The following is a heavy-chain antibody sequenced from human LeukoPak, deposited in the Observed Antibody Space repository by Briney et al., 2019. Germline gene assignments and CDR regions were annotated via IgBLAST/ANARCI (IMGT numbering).Heavy chain of an antibody. V-gene: IGHV4-59*01. D-gene: IGHD3-22*01. J-gene: IGHJ4*02. Sequence: PSETLSLTCTVSGGSISRYFWSWIRQPPGKGGEWVGYFYYSGSTNYNPSLKSRVTISVDTSKNQFSLKLSSVTAADTAVYYCASSTYYYDSSGYDYWGQGTLVTVSS. CDR1: GGSISRYF. CDR3: ASSTYYYDSSGYDY. CDR2: FYYSGST.